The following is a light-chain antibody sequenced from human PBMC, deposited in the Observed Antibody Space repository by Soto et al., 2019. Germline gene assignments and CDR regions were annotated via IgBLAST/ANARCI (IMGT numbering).Light chain of an antibody. V-gene: IGKV3-20*01. CDR2: GAS. J-gene: IGKJ2*04. CDR3: QQYDYSPCS. CDR1: ESLINNY. Sequence: EIVLTQSPGIVSLSPGEGATLSCRASESLINNYLAWYQQKPGQAPRLLIFGASTRATGIPDRFRGSGSGTDFTLTISRLEPEDFAVYHCQQYDYSPCSLGQGTEVDIK.